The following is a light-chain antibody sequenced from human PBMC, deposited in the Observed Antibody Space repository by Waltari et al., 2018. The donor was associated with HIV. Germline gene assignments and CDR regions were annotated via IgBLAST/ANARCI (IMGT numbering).Light chain of an antibody. Sequence: DIVMTQSPDSLAVSLGERATINCKSSQSVFLKSNKKNYLAWYKQKPGQPPKLLIYWASARESGVPDRFSGSGSGTDFTLTIASLQAEDVAVYYCQQYRGTPHSFGQGTKLEIK. CDR2: WAS. CDR1: QSVFLKSNKKNY. CDR3: QQYRGTPHS. J-gene: IGKJ2*03. V-gene: IGKV4-1*01.